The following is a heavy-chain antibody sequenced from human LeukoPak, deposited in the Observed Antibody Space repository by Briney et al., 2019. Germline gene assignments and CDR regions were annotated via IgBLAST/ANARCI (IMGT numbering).Heavy chain of an antibody. CDR1: GFTFSSYA. J-gene: IGHJ5*02. D-gene: IGHD3-10*01. CDR3: AKGKKVTMVRGVTWFDP. CDR2: ISGSGGST. Sequence: GGSLSLSCAASGFTFSSYAMSWVRQAPGKGLEWVSAISGSGGSTYYADSVKGRFTISRDNSKNTLYLQMNSLRAEDTAVYYCAKGKKVTMVRGVTWFDPWGQGTLVTVSS. V-gene: IGHV3-23*01.